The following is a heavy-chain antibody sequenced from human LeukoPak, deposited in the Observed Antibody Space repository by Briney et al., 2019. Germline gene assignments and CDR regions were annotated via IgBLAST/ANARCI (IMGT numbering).Heavy chain of an antibody. J-gene: IGHJ4*02. D-gene: IGHD3-10*01. Sequence: SETLSLTCAVYGGSFSGYHWSWIRQSPGKGLQWIGGINHSGSTNYNPSLKSRVTISLDTSKNQFSLKLSSVTAADTAVYYCARRSGGTWAYWGQGTLVTVSS. CDR1: GGSFSGYH. CDR2: INHSGST. V-gene: IGHV4-34*01. CDR3: ARRSGGTWAY.